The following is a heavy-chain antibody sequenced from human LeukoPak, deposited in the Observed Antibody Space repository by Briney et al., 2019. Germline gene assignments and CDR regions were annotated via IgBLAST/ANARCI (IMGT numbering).Heavy chain of an antibody. D-gene: IGHD3-22*01. J-gene: IGHJ4*02. CDR2: ISGSGGST. V-gene: IGHV3-23*01. CDR1: GFTFSSYA. CDR3: AKLRRTMIVVVITGDFDY. Sequence: GGSLRLSCADSGFTFSSYAMSWVRQAPGKGLEWDSGISGSGGSTYHADSVKGRFTISRDNSKNTLYLQMNSLRVEDTAVYYCAKLRRTMIVVVITGDFDYWGQGTLVTVSS.